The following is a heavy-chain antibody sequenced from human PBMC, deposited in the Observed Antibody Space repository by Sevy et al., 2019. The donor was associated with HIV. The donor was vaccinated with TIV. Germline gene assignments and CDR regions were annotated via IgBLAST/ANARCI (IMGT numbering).Heavy chain of an antibody. D-gene: IGHD4-17*01. CDR1: GGTFSSFA. J-gene: IGHJ2*01. CDR3: ARDNYGDFLGLFNL. CDR2: ISPVLGIA. Sequence: ASVKVSCKASGGTFSSFAINWVRQAPGHGLEWMGGISPVLGIANCAQKFQGRVTITADKSANIAYMELSSLRSEDTAVYYCARDNYGDFLGLFNLWGRGTLVTVSS. V-gene: IGHV1-69*10.